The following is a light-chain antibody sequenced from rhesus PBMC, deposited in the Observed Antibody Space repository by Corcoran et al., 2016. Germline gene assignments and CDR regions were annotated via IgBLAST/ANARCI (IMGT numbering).Light chain of an antibody. CDR2: KAS. CDR1: QGISSY. CDR3: QQHNSYPLT. Sequence: DIQMTQSPSSLSASVGDTVTITCRASQGISSYLAWYQLKPGKAPKLLIYKASTLQSGVPSRFSGSGSGTDFTLTITSLQPEDFATYYCQQHNSYPLTVGGGTKVEIK. V-gene: IGKV1-25*01. J-gene: IGKJ4*01.